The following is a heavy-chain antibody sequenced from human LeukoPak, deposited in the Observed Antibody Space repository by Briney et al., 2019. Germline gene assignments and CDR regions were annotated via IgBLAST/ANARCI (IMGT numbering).Heavy chain of an antibody. D-gene: IGHD1-26*01. CDR2: LYYSWST. V-gene: IGHV4-59*08. CDR1: GGSISSDY. J-gene: IGHJ3*02. CDR3: ARWGLWDSAASDI. Sequence: SETLSLTCTVSGGSISSDYWSWIRQPPGKGIEWVGDLYYSWSTNYYPCLKSRVPISVDTSKNPCSLKLSSVTAPDTAVYYCARWGLWDSAASDIWGQGTMVTVSS.